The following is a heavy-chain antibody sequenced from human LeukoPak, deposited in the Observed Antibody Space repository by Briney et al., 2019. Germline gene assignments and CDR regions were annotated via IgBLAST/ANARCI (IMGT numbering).Heavy chain of an antibody. V-gene: IGHV1-58*01. D-gene: IGHD6-19*01. CDR3: AAEAVDNWFDP. Sequence: AASVKVSCKASGFTFTSSAVQWVRQARGQRLEWIGWIAVGSGNTNYAQRFQERVTITRDMSTSTAYMELSSLRSEDTAVYYCAAEAVDNWFDPWGQGTLVTVSS. CDR2: IAVGSGNT. CDR1: GFTFTSSA. J-gene: IGHJ5*02.